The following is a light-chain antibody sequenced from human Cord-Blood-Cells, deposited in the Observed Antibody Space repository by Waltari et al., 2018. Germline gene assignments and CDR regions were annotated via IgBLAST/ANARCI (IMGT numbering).Light chain of an antibody. CDR1: SSDVGGYNY. Sequence: QSALTQPASVSGSPGQSITISCTGTSSDVGGYNYFSWYQQHPGKAPKLMIYDVSNRPSGVSNRVSGSKSGNTASLTISGLQAEDEADYYCSSYTSSSTVVFGGGTKLTVL. V-gene: IGLV2-14*01. CDR2: DVS. J-gene: IGLJ2*01. CDR3: SSYTSSSTVV.